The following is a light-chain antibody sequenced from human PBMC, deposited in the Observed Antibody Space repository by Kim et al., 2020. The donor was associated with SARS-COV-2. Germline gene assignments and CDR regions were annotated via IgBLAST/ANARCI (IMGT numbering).Light chain of an antibody. V-gene: IGLV6-57*03. J-gene: IGLJ1*01. CDR3: QSYDATNHYV. Sequence: KTVTISCTRSSCNIVSNFVQWYQQRPGSAPTTLIYDDDKRPSGVPDRFSGSIDTSSNSASLTISGLQTEDEAAYYCQSYDATNHYVFGTGTKVTVL. CDR1: SCNIVSNF. CDR2: DDD.